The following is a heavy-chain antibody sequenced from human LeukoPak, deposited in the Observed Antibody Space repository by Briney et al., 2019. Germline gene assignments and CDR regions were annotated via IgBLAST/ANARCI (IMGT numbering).Heavy chain of an antibody. D-gene: IGHD3-22*01. J-gene: IGHJ3*02. CDR3: ARLVVYDSSPVGHAFDI. CDR1: GYTFTSNV. V-gene: IGHV1-18*01. Sequence: ASVKVSCKASGYTFTSNVISWVRQAPGQGLEWMGWISAYNGNTNYAQKLQGRVTMTTDTSTSTAYMELRSLRSDDTAVYYCARLVVYDSSPVGHAFDIWGQGTVVTVSS. CDR2: ISAYNGNT.